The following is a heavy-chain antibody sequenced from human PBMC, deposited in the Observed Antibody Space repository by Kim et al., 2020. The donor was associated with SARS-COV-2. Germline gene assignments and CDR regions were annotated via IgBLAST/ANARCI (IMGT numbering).Heavy chain of an antibody. D-gene: IGHD6-13*01. CDR2: IRGSGGST. Sequence: GGSLRLSCAASGFTFSSYAMSWVRQAPGKGLEWVSAIRGSGGSTSYADSVKGRFTISRDNSKNTLYLQMNSLRAGDTAVYYCAKVGQQLVRVEDYYMDVWGKGTTGTVSS. J-gene: IGHJ6*03. CDR1: GFTFSSYA. V-gene: IGHV3-23*01. CDR3: AKVGQQLVRVEDYYMDV.